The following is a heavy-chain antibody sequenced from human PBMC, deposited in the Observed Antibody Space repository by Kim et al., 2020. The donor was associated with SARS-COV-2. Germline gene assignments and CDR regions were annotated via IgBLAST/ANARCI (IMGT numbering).Heavy chain of an antibody. Sequence: GGSLRLSCLGSGFTFRNYWMTWVRQAPGKGLEWVANIKQDGSDKYYVDSVKGRFTISRDNAKNSLYLQMNSLRVEDTAVYYCARNQLDDSSSYFNEINLWGQGTLVTVS. CDR1: GFTFRNYW. D-gene: IGHD3-22*01. CDR3: ARNQLDDSSSYFNEINL. CDR2: IKQDGSDK. J-gene: IGHJ4*02. V-gene: IGHV3-7*01.